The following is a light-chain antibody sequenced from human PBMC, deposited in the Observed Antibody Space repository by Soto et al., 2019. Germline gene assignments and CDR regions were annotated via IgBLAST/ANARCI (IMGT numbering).Light chain of an antibody. J-gene: IGLJ2*01. CDR3: SSYTSSGTLV. CDR1: SSDVGGYNR. CDR2: EVR. Sequence: QSALTQPPSVSGSPGQSVTISCTGTSSDVGGYNRVSWYQQPPGTAPKLMIYEVRHRPSGVPDRFSGSKSGNTASLTISGLQTEDEADYYCSSYTSSGTLVFGRGTKLTVL. V-gene: IGLV2-18*02.